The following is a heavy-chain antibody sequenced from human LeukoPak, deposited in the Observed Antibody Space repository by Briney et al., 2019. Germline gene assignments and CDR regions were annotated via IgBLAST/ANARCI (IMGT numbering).Heavy chain of an antibody. D-gene: IGHD1-14*01. J-gene: IGHJ4*02. CDR2: ISGNGDNT. Sequence: GGSLRLSCAASGFTFSNHPMHWVRQAPGKGLVSVSAISGNGDNTYYANSVKGRFTISRDNSKNTLYLQMGSLRAEDMAVYYCAREEPPGSFDYWGQGTLLKVSS. V-gene: IGHV3-64*01. CDR1: GFTFSNHP. CDR3: AREEPPGSFDY.